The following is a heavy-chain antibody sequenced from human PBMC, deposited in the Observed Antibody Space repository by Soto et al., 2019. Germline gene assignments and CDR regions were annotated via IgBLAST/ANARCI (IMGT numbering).Heavy chain of an antibody. CDR3: ARYDSSGYSNNWFDP. CDR2: IYSSGST. J-gene: IGHJ5*02. Sequence: KPSETLSLTCTVSGGSLISYYCNFIRHPSGKGLEWIGRIYSSGSTKYNPYLKSRVTMSVDTSKNQFSLKLTSVTAADTAVYYCARYDSSGYSNNWFDPWGQGTLVTVSS. CDR1: GGSLISYY. V-gene: IGHV4-4*07. D-gene: IGHD3-22*01.